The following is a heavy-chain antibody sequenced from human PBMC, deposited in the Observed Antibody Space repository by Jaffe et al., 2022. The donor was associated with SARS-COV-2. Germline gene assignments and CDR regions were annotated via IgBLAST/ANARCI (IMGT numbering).Heavy chain of an antibody. Sequence: EVQLVESGGGLVKPGGSLRLSCAASGFTFSSYSMNWVRQAPGKGLEWVSSISSSSSYIYYADSVKGRFTISRDNAKNSLYLQMNSLRAEDTAVYYCARGGVWEDYSSPDYWGQGTLVTVSS. J-gene: IGHJ4*02. CDR1: GFTFSSYS. V-gene: IGHV3-21*01. D-gene: IGHD6-13*01. CDR3: ARGGVWEDYSSPDY. CDR2: ISSSSSYI.